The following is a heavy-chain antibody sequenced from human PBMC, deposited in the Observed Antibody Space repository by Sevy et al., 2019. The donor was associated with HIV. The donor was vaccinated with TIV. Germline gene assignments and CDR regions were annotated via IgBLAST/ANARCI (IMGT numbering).Heavy chain of an antibody. J-gene: IGHJ4*02. D-gene: IGHD4-17*01. CDR3: ARDGPLRDLGY. CDR2: IYYSGST. CDR1: GGSISSGDYY. Sequence: SETLSLTCTVSGGSISSGDYYWSWIRQPPGKGLEWIGYIYYSGSTYYNPSLKSRVTISVDTSKNQFSLKLSSVTAADTAVYYCARDGPLRDLGYWGQGTLVTVSS. V-gene: IGHV4-30-4*01.